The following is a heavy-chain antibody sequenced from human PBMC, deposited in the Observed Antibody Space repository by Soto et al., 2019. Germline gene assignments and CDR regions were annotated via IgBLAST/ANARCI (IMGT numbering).Heavy chain of an antibody. J-gene: IGHJ6*03. V-gene: IGHV1-24*01. Sequence: ASVKASCKVSGYTLTELSMHWVRQAPGKGLEWMGGFDPEDGETIYAQKFQGRVTMTEDTSTDTAYMELSSLRSEDTAVYYCATSSWYKYYMDVWGKGTTVTVSS. CDR3: ATSSWYKYYMDV. CDR1: GYTLTELS. CDR2: FDPEDGET. D-gene: IGHD6-13*01.